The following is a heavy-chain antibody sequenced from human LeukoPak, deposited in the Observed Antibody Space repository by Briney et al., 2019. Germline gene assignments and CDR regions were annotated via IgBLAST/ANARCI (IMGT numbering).Heavy chain of an antibody. D-gene: IGHD3-16*01. CDR3: ARHYYDYVWGPPKNWFDP. CDR2: IIPIFCKS. Sequence: ASVKVSCKASGGTFSRYAISWVRQAPGQGLEWMGGIIPIFCKSNYAQKFQGRVTITADESTSTAYMELSSLRSEDTAVYYCARHYYDYVWGPPKNWFDPWGQGTLVTVSS. J-gene: IGHJ5*02. CDR1: GGTFSRYA. V-gene: IGHV1-69*13.